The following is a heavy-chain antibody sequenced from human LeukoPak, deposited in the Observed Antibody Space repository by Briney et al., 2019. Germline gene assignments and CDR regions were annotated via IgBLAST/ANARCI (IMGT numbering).Heavy chain of an antibody. D-gene: IGHD6-19*01. CDR3: ASTAVAMKNFFDY. Sequence: SETLSLTCTVSGGPISSYYWSWIRQPPGKGLEWIGYIYYSGSTNYNPSLKSRVTISVDTSKNQFSLKLSSVTAADTAVYYCASTAVAMKNFFDYWGQGTLVTVSS. CDR1: GGPISSYY. J-gene: IGHJ4*02. CDR2: IYYSGST. V-gene: IGHV4-59*08.